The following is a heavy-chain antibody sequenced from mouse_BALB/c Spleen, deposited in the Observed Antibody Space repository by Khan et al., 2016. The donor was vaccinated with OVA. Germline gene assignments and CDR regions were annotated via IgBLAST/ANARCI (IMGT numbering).Heavy chain of an antibody. CDR3: ARNHYGGGYWYFDV. V-gene: IGHV2-6-4*01. D-gene: IGHD1-1*01. Sequence: QVQLKQSGPGLVAPSQSLSITCTVSGFSLSRYSIHWVRQPPGKGLEWLGMIWGDGSTDYNSVLKSRLSISKDNSKSQVFLKMNSLQTDDTAMYXCARNHYGGGYWYFDVWGAGTTVTVSS. CDR1: GFSLSRYS. J-gene: IGHJ1*01. CDR2: IWGDGST.